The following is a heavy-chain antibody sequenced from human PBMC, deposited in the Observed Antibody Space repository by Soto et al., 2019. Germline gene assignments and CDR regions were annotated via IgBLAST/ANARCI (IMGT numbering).Heavy chain of an antibody. CDR1: GYTFSNYG. V-gene: IGHV1-18*01. J-gene: IGHJ5*02. CDR2: VSLYRDGT. Sequence: ASLKVSCRPSGYTFSNYGITWERQAPGHPLEWLGWVSLYRDGTNYAQKLQGIASMTTDTSTTTAYMELRSLRSDDTSVYYCAIVVPGAKAWFGPWGQGTLDTGST. CDR3: AIVVPGAKAWFGP. D-gene: IGHD2-2*01.